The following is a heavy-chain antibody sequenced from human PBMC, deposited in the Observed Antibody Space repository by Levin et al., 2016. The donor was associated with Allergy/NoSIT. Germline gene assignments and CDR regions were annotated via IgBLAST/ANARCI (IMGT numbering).Heavy chain of an antibody. CDR3: ARTTMDLSKTGYYYYGMDV. J-gene: IGHJ6*02. D-gene: IGHD1-14*01. Sequence: WVRQAPGQGLEWMGIINPSGGSTSYAQKFQGRVTMTRDTSTSTVYMELSSLRSEDTAVYYCARTTMDLSKTGYYYYGMDVWGQGTTVTVSS. CDR2: INPSGGST. V-gene: IGHV1-46*03.